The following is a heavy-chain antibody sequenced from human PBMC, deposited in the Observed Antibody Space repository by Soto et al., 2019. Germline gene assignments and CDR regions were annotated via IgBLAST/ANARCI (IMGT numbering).Heavy chain of an antibody. D-gene: IGHD4-4*01. CDR2: ISSSSSTI. Sequence: EVQLVESGGGLVQPGGSLRLSCAASGFTFSSYSMNWVRQAPGKGLEWVPYISSSSSTIYYADSVKGRFTISRDNAKNSLYLQMNSLRDEDTAVYYCARDKGVTDRYYGMDVWGQGTTVTVSS. V-gene: IGHV3-48*02. CDR1: GFTFSSYS. J-gene: IGHJ6*02. CDR3: ARDKGVTDRYYGMDV.